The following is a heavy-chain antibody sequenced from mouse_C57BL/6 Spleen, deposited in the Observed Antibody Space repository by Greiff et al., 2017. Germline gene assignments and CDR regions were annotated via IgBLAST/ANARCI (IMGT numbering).Heavy chain of an antibody. CDR2: IYPGSGST. CDR1: GYTFTSSW. J-gene: IGHJ2*01. CDR3: ARERIHYDGSGFDY. Sequence: QVQLQQPGAELVKPGASVKMSCKASGYTFTSSWITWVKQRPGQGLEWIGDIYPGSGSTNYNEKFKSKATLTVDTSSSTAYMQLSSLTSEDSAVYYCARERIHYDGSGFDYWGQGTTLTVSS. V-gene: IGHV1-55*01. D-gene: IGHD1-1*01.